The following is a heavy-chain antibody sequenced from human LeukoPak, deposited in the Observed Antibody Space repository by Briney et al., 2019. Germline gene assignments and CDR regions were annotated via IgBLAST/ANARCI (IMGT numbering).Heavy chain of an antibody. V-gene: IGHV3-30*03. CDR1: GFTFSSYG. CDR3: AIGYCSGASCYANWFDP. J-gene: IGHJ5*02. Sequence: GRSLRLSCAVSGFTFSSYGLHWVRQAPGKRLEWVAIISYDGSNKYYVDSVKGRFTISRDNSKNTLYLQMNSLRAEDTAVYYCAIGYCSGASCYANWFDPWGQGTLVTVSS. CDR2: ISYDGSNK. D-gene: IGHD2-15*01.